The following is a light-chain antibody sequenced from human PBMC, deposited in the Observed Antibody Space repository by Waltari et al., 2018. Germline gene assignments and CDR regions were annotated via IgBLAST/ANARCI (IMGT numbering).Light chain of an antibody. CDR2: DAS. V-gene: IGKV3-11*01. CDR3: QQRSNWPPGLT. CDR1: QSVSSY. Sequence: PGERATLSCRASQSVSSYLAWYQQKPGQAPRLLIYDASNRATGIPARFSGSGSGTDFTLTISSLEPEDFAVYYCQQRSNWPPGLTFGGGTKVEIK. J-gene: IGKJ4*01.